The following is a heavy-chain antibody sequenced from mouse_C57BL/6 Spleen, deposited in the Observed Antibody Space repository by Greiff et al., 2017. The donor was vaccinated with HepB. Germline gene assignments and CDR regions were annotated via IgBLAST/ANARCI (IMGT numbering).Heavy chain of an antibody. CDR2: IDPSDSYT. V-gene: IGHV1-69*01. D-gene: IGHD6-1*01. Sequence: QVQLKQPGAELVMPGASVKLSCKASGYTFTSYWMHWVKQRPGQGLEWIGEIDPSDSYTNYNQKFKGKSTLTVDKSSSTAYMQLSSLTSEVSAVYYCARGGSEASDYWGQGTSVTVSS. CDR1: GYTFTSYW. J-gene: IGHJ4*01. CDR3: ARGGSEASDY.